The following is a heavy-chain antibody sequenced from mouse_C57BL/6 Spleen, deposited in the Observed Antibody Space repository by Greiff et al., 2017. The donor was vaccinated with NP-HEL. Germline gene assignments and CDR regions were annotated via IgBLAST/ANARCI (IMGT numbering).Heavy chain of an antibody. CDR2: INPSNGGT. D-gene: IGHD1-1*01. V-gene: IGHV1-53*01. CDR3: AREVTTVLNAMDY. J-gene: IGHJ4*01. Sequence: VQLQQPGTELVKPGASVKLSCKASGYTFTSYWMHWVKQRPGQGLEWIGNINPSNGGTNYNEKFKSKATLTVDKSSSTAYMQLSSLTSEDSAVYYCAREVTTVLNAMDYWGQGTSVTVSS. CDR1: GYTFTSYW.